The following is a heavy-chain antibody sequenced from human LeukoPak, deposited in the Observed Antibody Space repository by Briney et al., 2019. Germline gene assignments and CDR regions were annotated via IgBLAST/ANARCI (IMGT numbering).Heavy chain of an antibody. D-gene: IGHD5-18*01. CDR3: TKGTIWLPLDY. CDR2: ISGSGGST. J-gene: IGHJ4*02. V-gene: IGHV3-23*01. CDR1: GFTFSNYA. Sequence: GGSLRLSCAASGFTFSNYAMSWARQAPGKGLEWVSAISGSGGSTYYADSVKGRFTISRDNSKNTLYLQMNSLRAEDTAVYYCTKGTIWLPLDYWGKGTLVTVSS.